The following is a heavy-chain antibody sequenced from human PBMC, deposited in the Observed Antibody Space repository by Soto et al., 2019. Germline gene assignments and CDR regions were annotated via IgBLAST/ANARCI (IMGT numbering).Heavy chain of an antibody. V-gene: IGHV1-69*01. J-gene: IGHJ6*02. CDR3: ARAAEGTVTTVRFGYYYGMDV. CDR1: GRTFSSYA. CDR2: IIPIFGTA. D-gene: IGHD4-17*01. Sequence: QVQLVQSGAEVKKPGSSVKVSCKASGRTFSSYAISWVRQAPGQGLEWKGGIIPIFGTANYAQKFQGRVTITADESTSTAYMELSSLRSEDTAVYYCARAAEGTVTTVRFGYYYGMDVWGQGTTVTVSS.